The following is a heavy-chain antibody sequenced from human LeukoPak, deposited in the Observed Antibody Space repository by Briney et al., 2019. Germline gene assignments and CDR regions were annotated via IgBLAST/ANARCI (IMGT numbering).Heavy chain of an antibody. D-gene: IGHD3-9*01. Sequence: SETLSLTCTVSGYSISSGYYWGWIRQPPGKGLEWIGSINHGGSTYYNPSLKSRVTISVDTSKNQFSLKLSSVTAADTAVYYCARDLYYDILTGYFGVDAFDSWGQGTMVTVSS. J-gene: IGHJ3*02. CDR2: INHGGST. V-gene: IGHV4-38-2*02. CDR1: GYSISSGYY. CDR3: ARDLYYDILTGYFGVDAFDS.